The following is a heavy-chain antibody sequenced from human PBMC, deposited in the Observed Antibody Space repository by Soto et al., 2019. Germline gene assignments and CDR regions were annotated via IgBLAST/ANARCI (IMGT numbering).Heavy chain of an antibody. J-gene: IGHJ4*02. CDR3: AREGYCSSTSCYSFDY. D-gene: IGHD2-2*01. CDR2: IYYSGST. V-gene: IGHV4-61*01. Sequence: SQMLSLTCTVSGVSISSPHHNWSWIRQPPGKGLEWIGYIYYSGSTNYNPSLKSRVTISVDTSKNQFSLKLSSVTAEDMAVYYCAREGYCSSTSCYSFDYWGQGTLVTVSS. CDR1: GVSISSPHHN.